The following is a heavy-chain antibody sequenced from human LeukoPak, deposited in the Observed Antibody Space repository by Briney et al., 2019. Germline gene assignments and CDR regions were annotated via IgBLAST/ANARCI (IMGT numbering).Heavy chain of an antibody. D-gene: IGHD6-13*01. CDR2: ISAYNGNT. CDR3: ARVVGQQLVNNYNWFDP. Sequence: ASVKVSCKASGYTFTSYGISWVRQATGQGLEWMGWISAYNGNTNYAQKLQGRVTMTTDTSTSTAYMELRSLRSDDTAVYYCARVVGQQLVNNYNWFDPWGQGTLVTVSS. J-gene: IGHJ5*02. CDR1: GYTFTSYG. V-gene: IGHV1-18*01.